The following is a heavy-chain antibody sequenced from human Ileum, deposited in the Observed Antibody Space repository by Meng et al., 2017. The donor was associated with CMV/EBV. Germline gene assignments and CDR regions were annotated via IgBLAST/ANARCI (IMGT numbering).Heavy chain of an antibody. Sequence: GESLKISCAASRFTFVNYWMTWVRQAPGKRPEWVANIKPDGSEKYYVDSVRGRFTISRDNAKNSVYLQMNSLRGEDTAVYYCARDPTTLKAPFDYWGQGTLVTVSS. J-gene: IGHJ4*02. D-gene: IGHD4-11*01. CDR1: RFTFVNYW. CDR3: ARDPTTLKAPFDY. CDR2: IKPDGSEK. V-gene: IGHV3-7*01.